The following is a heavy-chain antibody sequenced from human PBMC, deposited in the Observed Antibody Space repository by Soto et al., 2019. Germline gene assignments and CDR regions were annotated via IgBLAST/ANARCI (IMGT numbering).Heavy chain of an antibody. CDR1: GFTFSNYW. Sequence: GGTLRLSCAASGFTFSNYWMTWVRQAPGKGLEWVANIVKDGNEKSYVDSVKGRFTISRDNAKNSLYLEMNNLRVEDTAVYYCPRDWEGLGYWGQETLVTVSS. V-gene: IGHV3-7*03. D-gene: IGHD1-26*01. CDR3: PRDWEGLGY. CDR2: IVKDGNEK. J-gene: IGHJ4*02.